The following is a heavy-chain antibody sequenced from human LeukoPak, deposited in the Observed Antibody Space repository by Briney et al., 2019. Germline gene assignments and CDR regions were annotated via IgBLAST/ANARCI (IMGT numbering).Heavy chain of an antibody. D-gene: IGHD3-10*01. CDR3: TKGHYYGSGSYPEY. Sequence: PGRSLRLSCAASGFIFSSYGMHWVRQAPGKGLEGVAVVSYYGRSKYYADSVKGRFTISRDNSKNTLYLQMNSLRAEDTAVYHCTKGHYYGSGSYPEYWGQGVLVTVSS. J-gene: IGHJ4*01. CDR1: GFIFSSYG. V-gene: IGHV3-30*18. CDR2: VSYYGRSK.